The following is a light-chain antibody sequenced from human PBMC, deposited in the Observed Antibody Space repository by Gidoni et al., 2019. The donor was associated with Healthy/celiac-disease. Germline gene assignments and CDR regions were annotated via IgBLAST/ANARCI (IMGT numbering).Light chain of an antibody. J-gene: IGLJ2*01. Sequence: QSALTKPASVSGSPGPSITISCTGTSSDVGGYNYVAWYQQHPGKAPKLMIYEVSNRPSGVSNRFSGSKSGNTASLTISGLQAEDEADYYCSSYTSSSTPVFGGGTKLTVL. V-gene: IGLV2-14*01. CDR1: SSDVGGYNY. CDR2: EVS. CDR3: SSYTSSSTPV.